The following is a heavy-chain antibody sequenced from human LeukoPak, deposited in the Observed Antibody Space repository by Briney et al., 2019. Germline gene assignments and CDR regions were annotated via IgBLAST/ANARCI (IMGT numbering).Heavy chain of an antibody. CDR2: ISGGGGST. V-gene: IGHV3-23*01. Sequence: GGSLRLSCAASGFTFTSYSMNWVRQAPGKGLEWVSTISGGGGSTYYADSVKGRFTISRDNSKNTLYLQVNSLRAEDTAVYYCAKAELVGAAGAVGYWGQGTLVTVSS. CDR3: AKAELVGAAGAVGY. J-gene: IGHJ4*02. CDR1: GFTFTSYS. D-gene: IGHD2-15*01.